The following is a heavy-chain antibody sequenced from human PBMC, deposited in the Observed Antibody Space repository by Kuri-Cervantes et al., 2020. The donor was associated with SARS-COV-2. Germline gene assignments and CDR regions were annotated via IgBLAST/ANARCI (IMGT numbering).Heavy chain of an antibody. CDR3: ARDFWSGYYGGNWFDP. Sequence: GSLRLSCTVSGGSISSYYWSWIRQPPGKGLEWIGYIYYSGSTYYNPSLKSRVTISVDTSKNQFSLKLSSVTAADTAVYYCARDFWSGYYGGNWFDPWGQGTLVTVSS. J-gene: IGHJ5*02. CDR1: GGSISSYY. D-gene: IGHD3-3*01. V-gene: IGHV4-59*12. CDR2: IYYSGST.